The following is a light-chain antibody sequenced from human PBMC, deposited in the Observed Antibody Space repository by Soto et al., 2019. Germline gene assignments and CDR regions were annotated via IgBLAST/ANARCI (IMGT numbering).Light chain of an antibody. J-gene: IGKJ5*01. CDR3: KHSYNTPIT. Sequence: DIQMTQSPSSLSASVGDRVTITCRASRIIDTYVDWYQQKPGKAPDLLIYLASTLQVGVPSRFSGSGSGTDFTLTISGMQTADFANYYCKHSYNTPITFGQGTRLEIK. V-gene: IGKV1-39*01. CDR1: RIIDTY. CDR2: LAS.